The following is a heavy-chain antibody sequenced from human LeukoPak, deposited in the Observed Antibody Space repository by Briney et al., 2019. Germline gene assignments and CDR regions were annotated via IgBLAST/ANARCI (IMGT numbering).Heavy chain of an antibody. CDR2: INHSGST. D-gene: IGHD6-13*01. CDR3: ARVTGYSSSWSKIDY. CDR1: GGSFSGYY. J-gene: IGHJ4*02. Sequence: PSETLSLTYAVYGGSFSGYYWSWIRQPPGKGLEWIGEINHSGSTNYNPSLKSRVTISVDTSKNQFSLKLSSVTAADTAVYYCARVTGYSSSWSKIDYWGQGTLVTVSS. V-gene: IGHV4-34*01.